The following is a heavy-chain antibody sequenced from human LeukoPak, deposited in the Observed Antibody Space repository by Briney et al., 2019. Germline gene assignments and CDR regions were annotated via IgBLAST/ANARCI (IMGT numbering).Heavy chain of an antibody. V-gene: IGHV4-4*02. CDR1: GGSISISNSNW. CDR3: AREGGPYRPLDY. J-gene: IGHJ4*02. Sequence: PSETLSLTCAVSGGSISISNSNWRTWVRQPPGKGLEWIGEVNLQGSTNYNPSLKSRVAISVDKSENHISLKLTSVTAADTAVYYCAREGGPYRPLDYSGQGTLVTVAS. CDR2: VNLQGST.